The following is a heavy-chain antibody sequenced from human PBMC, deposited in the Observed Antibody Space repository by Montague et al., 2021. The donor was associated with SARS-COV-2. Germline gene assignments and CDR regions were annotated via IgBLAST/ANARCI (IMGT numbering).Heavy chain of an antibody. V-gene: IGHV4-34*01. J-gene: IGHJ6*02. Sequence: SETVSLTCAVYGGFFSGYYWSWIRQPPGKGLEWIGEINHSGSTNXNPSLKSRVTISVDTSKNQFSLKLSSVTAADTAVYYCARGRRILLWFGELLSGGDYYGMDVWGQGTTVTVSS. CDR1: GGFFSGYY. CDR3: ARGRRILLWFGELLSGGDYYGMDV. CDR2: INHSGST. D-gene: IGHD3-10*01.